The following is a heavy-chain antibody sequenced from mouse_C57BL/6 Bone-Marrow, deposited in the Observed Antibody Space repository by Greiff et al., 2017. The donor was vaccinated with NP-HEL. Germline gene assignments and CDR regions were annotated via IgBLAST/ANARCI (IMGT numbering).Heavy chain of an antibody. J-gene: IGHJ2*01. D-gene: IGHD2-1*01. CDR2: ISSGGSYT. CDR3: ARRSSTMVTTYYFDY. Sequence: DVKLVESGGDLVKPGGSLKLSCAASGFTFSSYGLSWVRQTPDKRLEWVATISSGGSYTYYPDCVKGRFTISRDNAKNTLYLQMSSLKSEDTAMYYCARRSSTMVTTYYFDYWGQGTTLTVSS. V-gene: IGHV5-6*02. CDR1: GFTFSSYG.